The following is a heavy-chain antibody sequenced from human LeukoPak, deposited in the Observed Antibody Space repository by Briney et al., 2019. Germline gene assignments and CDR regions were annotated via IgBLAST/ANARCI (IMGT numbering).Heavy chain of an antibody. D-gene: IGHD3-10*01. CDR1: GFTFSSYW. Sequence: PGGSLRLSCAASGFTFSSYWMSWVRQAPGKGLEWVSSISSGSSYIYYADSVKGRFTISRDNAKNSLYLQMNSLRAEDTAVYYCARDRELIDYWGQGTLVTVSS. CDR2: ISSGSSYI. J-gene: IGHJ4*02. V-gene: IGHV3-21*01. CDR3: ARDRELIDY.